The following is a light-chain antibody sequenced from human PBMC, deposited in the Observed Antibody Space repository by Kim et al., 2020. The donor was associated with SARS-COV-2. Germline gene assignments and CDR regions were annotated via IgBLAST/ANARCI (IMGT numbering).Light chain of an antibody. J-gene: IGLJ3*02. Sequence: VALGKKVRITCQGDSLRRYYASWYQQKPGQAPVLVIFGEDNRPSGIPDRFSGSSSGNTASLTITGAQAEDEADYYCNSRDTSTNRVFGGGTQLTVL. CDR3: NSRDTSTNRV. V-gene: IGLV3-19*01. CDR1: SLRRYY. CDR2: GED.